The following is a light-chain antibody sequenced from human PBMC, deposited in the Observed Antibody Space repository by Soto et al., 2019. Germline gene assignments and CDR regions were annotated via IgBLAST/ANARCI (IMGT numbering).Light chain of an antibody. CDR3: SSYTSSRTLV. Sequence: QSALTQPASVSGSPGQSIIFSCSGTSSDVGGYNYVSWYQHHPGKAPKLLIYGVTNRPTGVSTRFSASKSGNTASLTISGLQADDEADYYCSSYTSSRTLVFGTGTKVTVL. J-gene: IGLJ1*01. V-gene: IGLV2-14*01. CDR2: GVT. CDR1: SSDVGGYNY.